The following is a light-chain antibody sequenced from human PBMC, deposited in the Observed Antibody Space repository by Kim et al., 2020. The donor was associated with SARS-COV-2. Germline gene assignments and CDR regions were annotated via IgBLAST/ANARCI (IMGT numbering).Light chain of an antibody. Sequence: QSALTQPASVSGSPGQSITISCTGTSSDIGAYDYVSWFQQHPGRAPKLLIFDVSERPSGVSIRFSGSKSVNTASLTISGLQADDEADYYCSSYTNSNTLIFGGGTKVTVL. CDR3: SSYTNSNTLI. CDR2: DVS. V-gene: IGLV2-14*03. CDR1: SSDIGAYDY. J-gene: IGLJ2*01.